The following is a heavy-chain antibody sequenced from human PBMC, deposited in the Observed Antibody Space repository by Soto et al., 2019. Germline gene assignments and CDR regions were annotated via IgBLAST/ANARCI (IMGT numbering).Heavy chain of an antibody. Sequence: LSLTCTVSGGSITSGGSFWSWIRQHPGKGPEWIAFIGYSGATSYNPSLASRVTISADTYKSQFSLNLRSVTAADTAVYYCARGGASSKWFTPWGRGTLVTVSS. V-gene: IGHV4-31*03. CDR1: GGSITSGGSF. D-gene: IGHD2-15*01. CDR2: IGYSGAT. CDR3: ARGGASSKWFTP. J-gene: IGHJ5*02.